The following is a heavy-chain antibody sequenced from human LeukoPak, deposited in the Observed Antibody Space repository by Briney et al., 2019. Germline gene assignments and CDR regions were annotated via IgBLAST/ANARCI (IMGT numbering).Heavy chain of an antibody. CDR3: ARGDTKYCNSASCHNPFDS. Sequence: PGRSLRLSCAASGFTFDDYAMHWVRQAPGKGLEWVSGISWNSGSIGYADSVKGRFTISRDNAKNSLYLQMNSLRAEDTAVYYCARGDTKYCNSASCHNPFDSWGQGTLVTVSS. D-gene: IGHD2-2*02. CDR1: GFTFDDYA. CDR2: ISWNSGSI. V-gene: IGHV3-9*01. J-gene: IGHJ4*02.